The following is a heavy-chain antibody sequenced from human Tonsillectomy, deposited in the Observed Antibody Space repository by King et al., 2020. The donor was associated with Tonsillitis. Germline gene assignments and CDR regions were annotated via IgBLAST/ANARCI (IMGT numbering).Heavy chain of an antibody. D-gene: IGHD6-6*01. CDR1: EFSFSNYG. V-gene: IGHV3-33*01. CDR2: IWYDGGNK. J-gene: IGHJ4*02. Sequence: VQLVESGGGVVQPGRSLTLSFSASEFSFSNYGMHWVRQAPGKGLEGVAVIWYDGGNKYYADSAKGRFPISRDNSKKMLYLQMNSLRGEDTAVYYCARDRQGFSSSGFDHWGQGTLVTVSS. CDR3: ARDRQGFSSSGFDH.